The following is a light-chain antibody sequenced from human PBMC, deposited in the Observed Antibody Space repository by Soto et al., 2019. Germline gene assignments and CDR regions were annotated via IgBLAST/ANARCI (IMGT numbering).Light chain of an antibody. CDR2: AAS. CDR1: QSISSY. J-gene: IGKJ5*01. V-gene: IGKV1-39*01. Sequence: DIQMTQAPSSLSASVGDRVTITCRAGQSISSYLNWYQQKPGKXPKXXIYAASSLQSGVPSRFSGSGSGTDFTLTISSLQPEDFETYDCQQSYSTPITFGQGTRLEIK. CDR3: QQSYSTPIT.